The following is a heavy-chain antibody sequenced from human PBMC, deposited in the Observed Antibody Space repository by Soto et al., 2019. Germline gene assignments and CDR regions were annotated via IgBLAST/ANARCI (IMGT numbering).Heavy chain of an antibody. V-gene: IGHV4-34*01. D-gene: IGHD6-25*01. CDR1: GGSFSNYY. CDR2: INHGGNT. CDR3: ARGLDSSGDY. J-gene: IGHJ4*02. Sequence: QALLQQWGAGLLKPSETLSLTCAVYGGSFSNYYWSWIRQPPGKGLEWIGEINHGGNTNYNPSLKSRVTISVDTSKNQFSLKLSSVTAADTAVYYCARGLDSSGDYWGQGTLVTVSS.